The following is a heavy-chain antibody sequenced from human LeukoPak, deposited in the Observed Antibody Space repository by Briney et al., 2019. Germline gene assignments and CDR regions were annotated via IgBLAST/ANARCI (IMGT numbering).Heavy chain of an antibody. CDR2: IYPGDSET. CDR3: ARSNIQLWFLDS. J-gene: IGHJ4*02. V-gene: IGHV5-51*01. D-gene: IGHD5-18*01. CDR1: GYSFTNYW. Sequence: GESLKISCKGSGYSFTNYWIGWVRQMPGKGLECMGIIYPGDSETRYSPSFQGQVTISADKSISTAYLHWSSLKASDTAIYYCARSNIQLWFLDSWGQGTLVTVSS.